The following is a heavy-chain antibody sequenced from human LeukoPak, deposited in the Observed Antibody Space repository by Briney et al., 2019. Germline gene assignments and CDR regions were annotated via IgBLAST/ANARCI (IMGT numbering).Heavy chain of an antibody. V-gene: IGHV3-30*02. CDR1: GFTFSSYG. D-gene: IGHD3-10*01. J-gene: IGHJ4*02. CDR2: IPYDGSNK. CDR3: AKDLWFGDLLYNAPLAY. Sequence: PGGSLRLSCAASGFTFSSYGMHWVRQAPGKGLEWVAFIPYDGSNKYYADSVKGRFTISRDNSKNTLYLQMNSLRAEDTAVYYCAKDLWFGDLLYNAPLAYWGQGTLVTVSS.